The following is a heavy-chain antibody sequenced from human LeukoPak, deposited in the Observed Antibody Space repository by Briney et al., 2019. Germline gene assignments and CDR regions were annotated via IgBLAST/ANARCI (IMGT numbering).Heavy chain of an antibody. CDR2: ISSSSSYI. CDR3: ARRSGVAVAGAFDY. CDR1: GFTFSSYS. Sequence: GGSLRLSCAASGFTFSSYSMNWVRQAPGKGLEWVSSISSSSSYIYYADSVKGRFTISRDNSKNTLYLQMNSLRAEDTAVYFCARRSGVAVAGAFDYWGQGTLVTVSS. V-gene: IGHV3-21*04. J-gene: IGHJ4*02. D-gene: IGHD6-19*01.